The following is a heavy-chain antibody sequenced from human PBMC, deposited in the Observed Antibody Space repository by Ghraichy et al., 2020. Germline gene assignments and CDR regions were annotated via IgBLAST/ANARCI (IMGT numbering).Heavy chain of an antibody. CDR3: VRVARIVSGIGVFDY. CDR1: GFTLSNHW. J-gene: IGHJ4*02. V-gene: IGHV3-7*01. Sequence: GGSLRLSCVASGFTLSNHWMTWVRQAPGKGLQWVANIKDDGRERYYVDSVRGRFTISRDDGENSLYLQMNSLRADDTAVYYCVRVARIVSGIGVFDYWGQGALVSVSS. D-gene: IGHD5/OR15-5a*01. CDR2: IKDDGRER.